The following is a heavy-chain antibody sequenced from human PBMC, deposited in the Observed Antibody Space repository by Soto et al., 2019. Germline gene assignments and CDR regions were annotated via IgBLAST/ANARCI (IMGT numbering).Heavy chain of an antibody. D-gene: IGHD2-15*01. CDR1: GFTFSSYG. J-gene: IGHJ3*02. Sequence: GGSLRLSCAASGFTFSSYGMHWVRQAPGKGLEWVAVIWYDGSNKYYADSVKGRFTISRDNSKNTLYLQMNSLRAEDTAVYYCARGVGGRLGYDAFDIWGQGTMVTVSS. CDR3: ARGVGGRLGYDAFDI. CDR2: IWYDGSNK. V-gene: IGHV3-33*01.